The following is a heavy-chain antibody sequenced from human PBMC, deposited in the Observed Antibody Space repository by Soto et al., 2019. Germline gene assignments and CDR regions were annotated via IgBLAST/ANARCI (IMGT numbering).Heavy chain of an antibody. CDR2: LYSGGFT. J-gene: IGHJ4*01. CDR3: ITDSYSTMIVVRFEY. V-gene: IGHV3-66*01. Sequence: GGSLRLSCAASEFTVRSNSMSWVRQAQGKGLEWVSVLYSGGFTYYADSVKGRFTISRDNSKNTLYLQMNSLRAEDTAVYYCITDSYSTMIVVRFEYWGHGTLVTVSS. D-gene: IGHD3-22*01. CDR1: EFTVRSNS.